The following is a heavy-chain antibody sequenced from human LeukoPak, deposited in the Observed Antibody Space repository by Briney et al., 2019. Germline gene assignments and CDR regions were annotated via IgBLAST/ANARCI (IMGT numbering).Heavy chain of an antibody. V-gene: IGHV3-30-3*01. Sequence: HPGGSLRLSCSASGFTFSNYAMHWVRQAPGKGLEWVAVISYDGSNKYYADSVKGRFTISRDNSKNTLYLQMNSLRAEDTAVYYCARDGGHYYDSGGRGTLVTVSS. CDR1: GFTFSNYA. CDR3: ARDGGHYYDS. CDR2: ISYDGSNK. J-gene: IGHJ4*02. D-gene: IGHD3-22*01.